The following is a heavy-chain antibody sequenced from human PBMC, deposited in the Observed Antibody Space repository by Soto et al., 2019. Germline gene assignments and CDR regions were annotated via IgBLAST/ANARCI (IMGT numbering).Heavy chain of an antibody. Sequence: SQTLSLTFAISGDSVSSNSAAWNWIRQSPSRGLEWLGRTYYRAKWHNDFAVSVKSRITIKADTSKNQFSLQLNSVAPEDTAVYYCAGQHQWLDSWGQGTMVTVYS. D-gene: IGHD6-19*01. CDR2: TYYRAKWHN. CDR1: GDSVSSNSAA. CDR3: AGQHQWLDS. J-gene: IGHJ5*01. V-gene: IGHV6-1*01.